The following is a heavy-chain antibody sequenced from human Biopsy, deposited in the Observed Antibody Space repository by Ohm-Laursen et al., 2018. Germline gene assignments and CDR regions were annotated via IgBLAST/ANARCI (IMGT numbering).Heavy chain of an antibody. D-gene: IGHD2/OR15-2a*01. Sequence: TLSPTCPVSSGSISSDCWIWIRQTPGKGREWIGYVYYSGTTAYNPSLRRRVTISVDTSMNQISLRLQSVTAADTAIYYCTRATNSTGWPYYYFYGMDIWGQGTTVTVSS. CDR2: VYYSGTT. CDR1: SGSISSDC. V-gene: IGHV4-59*01. CDR3: TRATNSTGWPYYYFYGMDI. J-gene: IGHJ6*02.